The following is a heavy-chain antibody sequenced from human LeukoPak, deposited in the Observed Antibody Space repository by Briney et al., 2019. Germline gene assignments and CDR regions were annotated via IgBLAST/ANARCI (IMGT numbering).Heavy chain of an antibody. V-gene: IGHV3-21*01. CDR2: VSSSPSYT. CDR3: ARGLAVAGTGFDY. Sequence: PGGSLRLSCAASGFTFSNYDMHWVRQAPGKGLEWVSSVSSSPSYTYYADSLKGRFTISRDNAKNSLYLQMNSLRAEDTAVYYCARGLAVAGTGFDYWGQGTLVTVSS. D-gene: IGHD6-19*01. CDR1: GFTFSNYD. J-gene: IGHJ4*02.